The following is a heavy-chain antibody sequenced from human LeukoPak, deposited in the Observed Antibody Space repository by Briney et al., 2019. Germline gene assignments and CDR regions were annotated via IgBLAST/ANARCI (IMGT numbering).Heavy chain of an antibody. D-gene: IGHD3-10*01. Sequence: KTSETLSLTCTVSGGSISTYYWTWIRQPPERGLEWIGYIYYSGITNYNPSLKSRVTMSVDTSRNQFSLRLNSVTAADTAVYYCARLPVKSSLYRSGDWGQGTLVTVSS. CDR1: GGSISTYY. V-gene: IGHV4-59*12. J-gene: IGHJ4*02. CDR2: IYYSGIT. CDR3: ARLPVKSSLYRSGD.